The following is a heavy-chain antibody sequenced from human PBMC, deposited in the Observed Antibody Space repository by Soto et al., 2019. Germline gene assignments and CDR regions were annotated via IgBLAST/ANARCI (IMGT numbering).Heavy chain of an antibody. J-gene: IGHJ4*02. V-gene: IGHV3-48*02. CDR3: ARGQWYYYDSSGYYYDY. Sequence: EVQLVESGGGLVQPGGSLRLSCAASGFTFSSYSMNWVRQAPGKGLEWVSYISSSSSTIYYADSVKGRFTISRDNAKNSLYMQMHSLRDEDTAVYYWARGQWYYYDSSGYYYDYWGQGTLVTVSS. CDR2: ISSSSSTI. CDR1: GFTFSSYS. D-gene: IGHD3-22*01.